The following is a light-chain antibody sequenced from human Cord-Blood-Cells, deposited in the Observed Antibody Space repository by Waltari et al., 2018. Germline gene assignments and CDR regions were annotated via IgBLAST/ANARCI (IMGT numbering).Light chain of an antibody. CDR2: KDS. CDR3: QSADSSGTYVV. CDR1: ALPKPY. V-gene: IGLV3-25*03. Sequence: SYDLTQPPSVSVSTGQTARITCSGDALPKPYAYWYQQKPGQAPVLVIYKDSERPSGIPERFSGSSSGTTVTLTISGVQAEDEADYYCQSADSSGTYVVFGGGTKLTVL. J-gene: IGLJ2*01.